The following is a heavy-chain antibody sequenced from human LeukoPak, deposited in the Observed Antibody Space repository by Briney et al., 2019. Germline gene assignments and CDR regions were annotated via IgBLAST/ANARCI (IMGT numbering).Heavy chain of an antibody. V-gene: IGHV3-48*03. CDR3: AKDLEYYGSGSWLRYFDY. D-gene: IGHD3-10*01. Sequence: PGGSLRLSCAASGFTFSSYEMSWVRQASGKGLEWVSYISSSGSTIYYADSVKGRFTISRDNSKNTLCLQMNSLRAEDTAVYYCAKDLEYYGSGSWLRYFDYWGQGTLVHVSS. CDR1: GFTFSSYE. J-gene: IGHJ4*02. CDR2: ISSSGSTI.